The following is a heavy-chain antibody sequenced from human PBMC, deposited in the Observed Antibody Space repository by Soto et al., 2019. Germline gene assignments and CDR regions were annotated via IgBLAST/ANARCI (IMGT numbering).Heavy chain of an antibody. CDR2: ISCSGGST. J-gene: IGHJ4*02. CDR3: AKLSVLNYYDSSGGDY. Sequence: EVQLLESGGGLVQPGGSLRLSCAASGFTFSSYAMSWVRQAPGKGLEWVSAISCSGGSTYYADSVKGRFTISSDNYKTTLYLQMNSLRAADTAVYYCAKLSVLNYYDSSGGDYWGPGTLVTVSS. V-gene: IGHV3-23*01. D-gene: IGHD3-22*01. CDR1: GFTFSSYA.